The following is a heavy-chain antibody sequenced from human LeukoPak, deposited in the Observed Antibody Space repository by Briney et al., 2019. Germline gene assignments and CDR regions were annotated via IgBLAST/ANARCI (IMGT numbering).Heavy chain of an antibody. D-gene: IGHD3-10*01. CDR3: ARGDYGSGSYFHFDY. Sequence: SETLSLTCTVSGGSISSHYWSWIRQPPGKGLEWIGYMYHSGSTNYNPSLKSRVTISVDTSKNQFSLRLTSVTAADTAVYYCARGDYGSGSYFHFDYWGQGTLVTVSS. J-gene: IGHJ4*02. V-gene: IGHV4-59*11. CDR2: MYHSGST. CDR1: GGSISSHY.